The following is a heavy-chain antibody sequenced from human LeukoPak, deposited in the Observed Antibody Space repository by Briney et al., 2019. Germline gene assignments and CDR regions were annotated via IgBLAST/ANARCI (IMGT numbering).Heavy chain of an antibody. CDR3: ARGGYYGSGNDFRFDP. Sequence: PSETLSLTCTVSGGSISSYYWSWIRQPPGKGLECIGYIHYTGSTNYNPSLKSRVTISVDTSKSQFSLKLSSVTAADTAIYYCARGGYYGSGNDFRFDPWGQGTLVTVSS. D-gene: IGHD3-10*01. V-gene: IGHV4-59*01. CDR2: IHYTGST. CDR1: GGSISSYY. J-gene: IGHJ5*02.